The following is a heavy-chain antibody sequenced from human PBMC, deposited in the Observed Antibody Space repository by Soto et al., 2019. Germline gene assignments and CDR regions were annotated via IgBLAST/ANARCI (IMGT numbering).Heavy chain of an antibody. V-gene: IGHV3-30-3*01. CDR1: GFTFNNYA. Sequence: GGSLRLSCAASGFTFNNYAMHWVRQAPGKGLEWVAVISYDGSNKHYADSVKGRFTISRDNSKNTLYLQMNSLRADDTAVYYCAREGVPTYYDSSGWDYWGQGALVTVSS. CDR2: ISYDGSNK. J-gene: IGHJ4*02. CDR3: AREGVPTYYDSSGWDY. D-gene: IGHD3-22*01.